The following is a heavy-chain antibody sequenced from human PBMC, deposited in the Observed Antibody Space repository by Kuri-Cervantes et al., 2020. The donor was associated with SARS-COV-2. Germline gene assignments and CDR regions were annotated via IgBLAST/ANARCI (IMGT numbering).Heavy chain of an antibody. CDR3: AKNPPAYCGGYCRPWYFDI. CDR2: ISGSCCST. Sequence: GESLKIFCAASGFTFSSYAMSWVRQAPGKGLEWVSAISGSCCSTIYADSVKGRFTISRDNSKNTLYLQMNSLRAEDTAVYYCAKNPPAYCGGYCRPWYFDIWGRGTLVTVSS. D-gene: IGHD2-21*01. CDR1: GFTFSSYA. V-gene: IGHV3-23*01. J-gene: IGHJ2*01.